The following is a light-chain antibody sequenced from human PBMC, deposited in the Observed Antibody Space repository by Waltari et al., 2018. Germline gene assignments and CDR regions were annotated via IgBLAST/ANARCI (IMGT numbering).Light chain of an antibody. Sequence: DIVMTQSPDSLAVSLGARATINCQSSQSVLHSSSSRTYFGWYQQKPGQPPKLLIYWASTRVSGVPDRFSGSGSGTDFTLTISSLQAEDVAVYYCQQYYIPPVTFGPGTKVDI. CDR3: QQYYIPPVT. CDR1: QSVLHSSSSRTY. V-gene: IGKV4-1*01. CDR2: WAS. J-gene: IGKJ3*01.